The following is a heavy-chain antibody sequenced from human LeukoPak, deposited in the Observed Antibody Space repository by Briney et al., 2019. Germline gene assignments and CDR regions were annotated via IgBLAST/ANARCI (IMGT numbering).Heavy chain of an antibody. CDR2: SYHTGRT. CDR3: ATGYSSTWYYFDY. CDR1: GDSISSYY. Sequence: SETLSLTCTVSGDSISSYYWSWIRQPPGKGLEWIGYSYHTGRTNYNPSLKSRVTISVDTSKNQFSLKLSSVTAGDTAVYYCATGYSSTWYYFDYWGQGTLVTVSS. D-gene: IGHD6-13*01. J-gene: IGHJ4*02. V-gene: IGHV4-59*01.